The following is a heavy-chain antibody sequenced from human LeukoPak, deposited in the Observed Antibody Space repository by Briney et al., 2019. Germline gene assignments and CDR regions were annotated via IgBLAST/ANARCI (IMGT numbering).Heavy chain of an antibody. J-gene: IGHJ4*02. CDR3: AREWGSVGSSSWPRRRYYFDY. CDR2: IYSSGST. D-gene: IGHD6-13*01. CDR1: GASISGSGYY. V-gene: IGHV4-39*02. Sequence: SETPSLTCTVSGASISGSGYYWGWIRQPPGKGLEWIGSIYSSGSTYYNASLQSRVTISIETSKNQISLRLNSVTAADTAVYYCAREWGSVGSSSWPRRRYYFDYWGQGTLVTVSS.